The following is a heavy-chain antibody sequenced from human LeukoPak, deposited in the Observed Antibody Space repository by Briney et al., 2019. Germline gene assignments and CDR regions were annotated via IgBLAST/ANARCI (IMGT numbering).Heavy chain of an antibody. CDR1: VYTFTNYY. J-gene: IGHJ4*02. Sequence: ASVTVSCTASVYTFTNYYIHWVRQAPGQGLEWMGIINPRGGTTDYAQKFQGRVTMTRDTSTSTVYMEPISLRSEDTAVYYCARAVAGTEGSGYWGQGTLVTVSS. CDR3: ARAVAGTEGSGY. D-gene: IGHD6-19*01. CDR2: INPRGGTT. V-gene: IGHV1-46*01.